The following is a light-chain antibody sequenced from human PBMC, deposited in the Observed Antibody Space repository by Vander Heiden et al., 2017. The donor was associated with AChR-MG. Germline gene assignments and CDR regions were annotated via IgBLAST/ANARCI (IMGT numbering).Light chain of an antibody. CDR1: QSISSY. V-gene: IGKV1-39*01. CDR3: QQTYSTPLT. CDR2: AAS. Sequence: DIQMTQSPSSLSASVGDRVTISCRASQSISSYLNWYQQRPGKAPKVLIYAASSLQSGVPSRCNGSGFGTDFTLAISSLQPEDFTTYYCQQTYSTPLTFGGGTRVEIK. J-gene: IGKJ4*01.